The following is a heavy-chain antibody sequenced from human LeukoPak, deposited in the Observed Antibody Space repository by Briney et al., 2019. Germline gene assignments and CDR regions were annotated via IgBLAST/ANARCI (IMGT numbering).Heavy chain of an antibody. CDR3: ARHAIYSGGYSFWFDP. D-gene: IGHD1-26*01. CDR1: GGSISGYY. CDR2: VYNSEYT. V-gene: IGHV4-59*08. Sequence: PSETLSLTCTVSGGSISGYYWSWIRQPPGKGLEWIAYVYNSEYTNYNPSLKSRASISVDTSKNLCSLRLTSVTAADTAVYYCARHAIYSGGYSFWFDPWGLRTLLTVS. J-gene: IGHJ5*02.